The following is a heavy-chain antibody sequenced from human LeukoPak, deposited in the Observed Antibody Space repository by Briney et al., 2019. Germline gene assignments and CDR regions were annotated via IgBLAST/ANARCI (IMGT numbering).Heavy chain of an antibody. Sequence: SETLSLTCSVFGDSLTSYYWNWIRQPPGKGLEWIGYMYYSGNTDYNPSLKSRVTMSIDTSKNQFSLKLTSVTAADTAVYYCARGPDTAVVHYYYMDVWGKGTTVTVSS. CDR1: GDSLTSYY. J-gene: IGHJ6*03. V-gene: IGHV4-59*01. CDR2: MYYSGNT. CDR3: ARGPDTAVVHYYYMDV. D-gene: IGHD5-18*01.